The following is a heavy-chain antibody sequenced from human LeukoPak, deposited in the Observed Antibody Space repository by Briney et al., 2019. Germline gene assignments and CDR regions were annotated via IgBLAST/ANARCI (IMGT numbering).Heavy chain of an antibody. J-gene: IGHJ4*02. CDR3: ARANHDADLGY. V-gene: IGHV1-2*02. D-gene: IGHD1-1*01. CDR2: INPNTGNT. Sequence: ASVKVSCEASGRTFSGYYIHWVRQAPGQGFEWMGWINPNTGNTDYAQKFQGRVTMTRDTSIGTAYMELSRLRSDDTAVYYCARANHDADLGYWGQGTLVTVSS. CDR1: GRTFSGYY.